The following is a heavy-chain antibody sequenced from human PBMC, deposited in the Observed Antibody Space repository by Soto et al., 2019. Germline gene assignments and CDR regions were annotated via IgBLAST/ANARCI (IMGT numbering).Heavy chain of an antibody. V-gene: IGHV4-30-2*01. D-gene: IGHD4-17*01. CDR1: GGSISSGGYS. CDR2: IYHSGST. CDR3: ARAVGRRPNRHDYGDRNPFFDY. Sequence: QLQLQESGSGLVKPSQTLSLTCAVSGGSISSGGYSWSWIRQPPGKGLEWIGYIYHSGSTYYNPSLKSRVTISVDRSKNQFSLKLSSVTAADTAVYYCARAVGRRPNRHDYGDRNPFFDYWGQGTLVTVSS. J-gene: IGHJ4*02.